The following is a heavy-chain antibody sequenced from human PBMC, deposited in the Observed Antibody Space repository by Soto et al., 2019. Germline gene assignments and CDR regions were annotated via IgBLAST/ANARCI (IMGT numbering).Heavy chain of an antibody. CDR2: IERDDDDK. J-gene: IGHJ6*02. Sequence: SGPTLVNPTETLTLTCTFSGFSLTSPGMCVSWIRQPPGKALEWLALIERDDDDKYYSTSLKTRLTISKDTRKNQVALTMANMDPADTGTYYCARSIRGPRRFNGMDVWRQGTTVTVSS. V-gene: IGHV2-70*13. D-gene: IGHD1-20*01. CDR1: GFSLTSPGMC. CDR3: ARSIRGPRRFNGMDV.